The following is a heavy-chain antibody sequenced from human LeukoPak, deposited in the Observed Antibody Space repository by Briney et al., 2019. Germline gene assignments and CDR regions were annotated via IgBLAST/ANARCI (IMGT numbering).Heavy chain of an antibody. CDR1: GYSFTSYW. D-gene: IGHD3-22*01. V-gene: IGHV5-51*01. J-gene: IGHJ4*02. CDR3: ARTDYTYYDSSGYCFDY. CDR2: IYPGDSDT. Sequence: GESLKISCKGSGYSFTSYWIGWVRQMPGKGLEWMGIIYPGDSDTRYSPSFQGQVTISADKSISTAYLQWSSLEASDTAMYYCARTDYTYYDSSGYCFDYWGQGTLVTVSS.